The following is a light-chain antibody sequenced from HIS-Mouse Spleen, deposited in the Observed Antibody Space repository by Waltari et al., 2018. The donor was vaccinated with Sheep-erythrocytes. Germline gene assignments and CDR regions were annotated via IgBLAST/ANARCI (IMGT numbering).Light chain of an antibody. CDR2: WAS. J-gene: IGKJ4*01. CDR1: QSVLYSSNNKNY. Sequence: DIVMTQSPDSLAVSLGERATIHCKSSQSVLYSSNNKNYLAWYQQKPGQPPKLLIYWASTRESGVPDRFSGSGSGTDFTLTISSLQPEDFATYYCQQSYSTPPLTFGGGTKVEIK. V-gene: IGKV4-1*01. CDR3: QQSYSTPPLT.